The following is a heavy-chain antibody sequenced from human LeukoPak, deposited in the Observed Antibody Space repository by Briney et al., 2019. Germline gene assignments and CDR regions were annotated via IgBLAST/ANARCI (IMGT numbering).Heavy chain of an antibody. CDR2: IYPGDSDV. D-gene: IGHD3-9*01. J-gene: IGHJ5*01. CDR3: ARLSRPHILDTNWFDS. Sequence: GESLKISCKGSGYSFTSYWVGWVRQMPGKGLEWMGIIYPGDSDVRYSPSFQGQVIMSADKSISTAYLEWSGLKASDTAMYYCARLSRPHILDTNWFDSWGQGSLVTISS. CDR1: GYSFTSYW. V-gene: IGHV5-51*01.